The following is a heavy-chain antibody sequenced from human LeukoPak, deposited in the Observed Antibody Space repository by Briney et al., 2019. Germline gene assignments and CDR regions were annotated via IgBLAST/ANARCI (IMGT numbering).Heavy chain of an antibody. D-gene: IGHD7-27*01. Sequence: ASVKVSCKASGYTFTSYDINWVRQATGQGPEWMGWMSPNSGNTGYAQKFQSRVTMTRSTSMSTAYMELSSLRSEDTVVYYCARGPPNWGYDYWGQGTLVTVSS. CDR3: ARGPPNWGYDY. J-gene: IGHJ4*02. CDR1: GYTFTSYD. V-gene: IGHV1-8*01. CDR2: MSPNSGNT.